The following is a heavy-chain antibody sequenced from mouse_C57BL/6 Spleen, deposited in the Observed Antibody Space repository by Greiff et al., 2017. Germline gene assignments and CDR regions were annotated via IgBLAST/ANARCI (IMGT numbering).Heavy chain of an antibody. CDR3: ARYYGSSPYYAMDY. D-gene: IGHD1-1*01. V-gene: IGHV1-54*01. CDR1: GYAFTNYL. CDR2: INPGSGGT. Sequence: VQLQQSGAELVRPGTSVKVSCKASGYAFTNYLIEWVKQRPGQGLEWIGVINPGSGGTNYNEKFKGKATLPADKSSSTAYMQLSSLTSEDSAVYFCARYYGSSPYYAMDYWGQGTSVTGSS. J-gene: IGHJ4*01.